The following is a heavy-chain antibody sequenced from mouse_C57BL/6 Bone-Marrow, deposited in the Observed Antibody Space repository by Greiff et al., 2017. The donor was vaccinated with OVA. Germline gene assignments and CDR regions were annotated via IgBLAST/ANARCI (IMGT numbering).Heavy chain of an antibody. Sequence: EVQGVESGGGLVKPGGSLKLSCAASGFTFSDYGMHWVRQAPEKGLEWVAYISSGSSTIYYADTVKGRFTISRDNAKNTLFLQMTSLSSEDTAMYYGASGYYWFAYWGQGTLVTVSA. CDR1: GFTFSDYG. D-gene: IGHD2-3*01. J-gene: IGHJ3*01. CDR3: ASGYYWFAY. V-gene: IGHV5-17*01. CDR2: ISSGSSTI.